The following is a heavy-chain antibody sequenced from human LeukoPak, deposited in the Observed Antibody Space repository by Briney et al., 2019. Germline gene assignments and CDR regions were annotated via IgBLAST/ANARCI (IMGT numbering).Heavy chain of an antibody. CDR3: AKVFPIVTEYYYYMDV. V-gene: IGHV3-33*06. Sequence: GGSLRLSCAASGFTFSRYGMHWVRQAPGKGLEWVAVIWYDGSNKYYADSVKGRFTISRDNSKNTLYLQMDTLRAEDTAVYYCAKVFPIVTEYYYYMDVWGKGTTVTV. CDR2: IWYDGSNK. D-gene: IGHD3-16*02. CDR1: GFTFSRYG. J-gene: IGHJ6*03.